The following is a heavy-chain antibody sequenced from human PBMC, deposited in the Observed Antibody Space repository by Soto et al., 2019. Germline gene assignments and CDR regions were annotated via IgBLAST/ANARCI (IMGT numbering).Heavy chain of an antibody. Sequence: PGGSLRLSCAASGFTFSSYGMHWVRQAPGKGLEWVAVISYDGSNKYYADSVKGRFTISRDNSKNTLYLQMNSLRAEDTAVYYCAKDHIAVAGTDYYYYYGMDVWGPGTTVTVSS. J-gene: IGHJ6*02. V-gene: IGHV3-30*18. D-gene: IGHD6-13*01. CDR3: AKDHIAVAGTDYYYYYGMDV. CDR2: ISYDGSNK. CDR1: GFTFSSYG.